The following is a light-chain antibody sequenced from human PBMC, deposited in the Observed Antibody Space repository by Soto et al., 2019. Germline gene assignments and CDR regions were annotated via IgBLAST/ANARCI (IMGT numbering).Light chain of an antibody. V-gene: IGKV3-11*01. J-gene: IGKJ5*01. CDR1: QSVSSY. CDR2: DAS. CDR3: HQYGSSPPVT. Sequence: EIMLTQSPATLSLSPCERATLSCRASQSVSSYLAWYQQKPGQAPRLLIYDASNRATGIPARFSGSGSGTDFTLTISSLEPEDFAVYYCHQYGSSPPVTFGQGTRLEIK.